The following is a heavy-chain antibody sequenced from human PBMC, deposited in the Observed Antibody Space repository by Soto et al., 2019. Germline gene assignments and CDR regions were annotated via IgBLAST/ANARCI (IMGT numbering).Heavy chain of an antibody. Sequence: SETLSLTCAVSGGSISSGGYSWSWIRQPPGKGLEWIGYIYHSGSTYYNPSLKSRVTISVDRSKNQFSLKLSSVTAADTAVYYCARATLEYCSGGSCYVFDYWGQGTLVTVSS. J-gene: IGHJ4*02. CDR1: GGSISSGGYS. CDR3: ARATLEYCSGGSCYVFDY. CDR2: IYHSGST. V-gene: IGHV4-30-2*01. D-gene: IGHD2-15*01.